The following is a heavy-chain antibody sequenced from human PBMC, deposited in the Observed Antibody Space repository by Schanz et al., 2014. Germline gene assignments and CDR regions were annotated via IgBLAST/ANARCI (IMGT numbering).Heavy chain of an antibody. V-gene: IGHV3-9*01. Sequence: VQLVESGGGVVQPGGSLRLSCAASGLNFRQYAIHWVRHAPGKGLEWVAGFSLDTDRIDYGDSVKGRFTVSWDNSKTSLYLQMNSLRPEDTALYYCTKDILPGGADVWGQGTTVTVSS. D-gene: IGHD3-3*02. J-gene: IGHJ6*02. CDR3: TKDILPGGADV. CDR1: GLNFRQYA. CDR2: FSLDTDRI.